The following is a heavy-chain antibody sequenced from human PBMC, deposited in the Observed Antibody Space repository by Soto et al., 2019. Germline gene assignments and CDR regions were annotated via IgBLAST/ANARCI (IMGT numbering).Heavy chain of an antibody. CDR3: ARPSTVTTSDYYYMYV. Sequence: SETLSLTCAVYCGSFSGYYWSWIRQPPGKGLEWIGEINHSGSTNYNPSLKSRVTISVNTSKNQFSLKLSSVTAADTAVYYCARPSTVTTSDYYYMYVWGKGTTVTVSS. CDR2: INHSGST. D-gene: IGHD4-17*01. J-gene: IGHJ6*03. V-gene: IGHV4-34*01. CDR1: CGSFSGYY.